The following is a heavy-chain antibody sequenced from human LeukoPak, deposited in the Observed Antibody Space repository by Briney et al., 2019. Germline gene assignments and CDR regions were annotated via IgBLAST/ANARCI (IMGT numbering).Heavy chain of an antibody. Sequence: SETLSLTCTVSRGSISSYYWSWIRQPPGKGLEWIGYIYYSGSTNYNPSLKSRVTISVDTSKNQFSLKLSSVTAADTAVYYCAREYSGYVGGFDYWGQGTLVTVSS. V-gene: IGHV4-59*01. D-gene: IGHD5-12*01. J-gene: IGHJ4*02. CDR1: RGSISSYY. CDR3: AREYSGYVGGFDY. CDR2: IYYSGST.